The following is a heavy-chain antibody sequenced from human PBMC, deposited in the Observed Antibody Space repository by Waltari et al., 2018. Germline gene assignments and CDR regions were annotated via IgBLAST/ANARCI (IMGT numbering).Heavy chain of an antibody. J-gene: IGHJ4*02. V-gene: IGHV3-48*03. D-gene: IGHD3-10*01. CDR2: ISSGGTNM. CDR3: ARERSVTGKGNLDY. Sequence: EVQLVESGGGLVQPGGSLRLSGAASGFPFSSYEMNWVRQAPGKGLEWVSYISSGGTNMFYAESVKGRFTISRDNAKNSLYLHMNSLRVEDTAVYYCARERSVTGKGNLDYWGQGTLVTVSS. CDR1: GFPFSSYE.